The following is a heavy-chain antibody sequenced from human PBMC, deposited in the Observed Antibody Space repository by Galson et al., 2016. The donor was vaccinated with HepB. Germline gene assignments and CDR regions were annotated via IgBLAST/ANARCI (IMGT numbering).Heavy chain of an antibody. CDR1: GFTFSDFY. V-gene: IGHV3-33*08. D-gene: IGHD3-16*01. CDR3: ARDGLQPALDY. CDR2: IWYDGSYK. J-gene: IGHJ4*02. Sequence: SLRLSCAGSGFTFSDFYMTWIRQAPGKGLEWLAVIWYDGSYKFYADSVRGRLTLSRDNANNTVYLQMNSLRAEDTAVYYCARDGLQPALDYWGQGSLVTVSS.